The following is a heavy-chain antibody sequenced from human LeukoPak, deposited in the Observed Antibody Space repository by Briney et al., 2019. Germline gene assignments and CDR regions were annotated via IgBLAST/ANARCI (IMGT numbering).Heavy chain of an antibody. D-gene: IGHD6-19*01. CDR1: GGSISSSSYY. Sequence: SETLSLTCTVSGGSISSSSYYWGWIRQPPGKELEWIGSIYYSGSTYYNPSLKSRVTISVDTSKNQFSLKLSSVTAADTAVYYCARPLSRGGWDWYFDYWGQGTLVTVSS. V-gene: IGHV4-39*01. CDR3: ARPLSRGGWDWYFDY. J-gene: IGHJ4*02. CDR2: IYYSGST.